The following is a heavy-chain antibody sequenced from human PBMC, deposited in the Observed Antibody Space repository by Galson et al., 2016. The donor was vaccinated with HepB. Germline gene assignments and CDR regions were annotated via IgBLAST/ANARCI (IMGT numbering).Heavy chain of an antibody. V-gene: IGHV4-39*01. D-gene: IGHD3-9*01. CDR2: LYYTGSR. Sequence: SETLSLTCSVSGASVSGSSYYWSWIRQPPGKGLEWIGGLYYTGSRYDNPSLKSRVTISLDMSKNLFSLTLTSVTAADTAIYYCARQLGSFDRWGRGTLVTVSS. CDR3: ARQLGSFDR. CDR1: GASVSGSSYY. J-gene: IGHJ4*02.